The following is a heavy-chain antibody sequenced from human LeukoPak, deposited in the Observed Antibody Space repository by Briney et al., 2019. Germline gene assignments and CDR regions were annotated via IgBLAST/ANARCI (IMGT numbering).Heavy chain of an antibody. CDR1: GFTFSSYG. D-gene: IGHD6-19*01. Sequence: GSLRLSCAASGFTFSSYGMHWVRQAPGKGLEWVAFIRYDGSNKYYADSVKGRFTISRDNSKNTLYLQMNSLRAEDTAVYYCARDKWLEYYFDYWGQGTLVTVSS. CDR2: IRYDGSNK. V-gene: IGHV3-30*02. J-gene: IGHJ4*02. CDR3: ARDKWLEYYFDY.